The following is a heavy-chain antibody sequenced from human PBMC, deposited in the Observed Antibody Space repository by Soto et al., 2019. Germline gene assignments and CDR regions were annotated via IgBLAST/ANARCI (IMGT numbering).Heavy chain of an antibody. V-gene: IGHV3-23*01. J-gene: IGHJ4*02. CDR1: GFTFSSYA. CDR2: ISGSGITT. D-gene: IGHD3-10*01. Sequence: GGSLRLSCAASGFTFSSYAMSWVRQSPGKGLEWVSAISGSGITTYYADSVKGRFTISRDNSKSTLYLQMNSLRADDTAVYYCARALAGPDYWGRGTSVTVSS. CDR3: ARALAGPDY.